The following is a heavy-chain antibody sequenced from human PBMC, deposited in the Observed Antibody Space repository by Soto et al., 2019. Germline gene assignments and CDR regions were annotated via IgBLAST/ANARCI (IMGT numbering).Heavy chain of an antibody. D-gene: IGHD2-2*01. CDR3: ARGPPSYCSSTSCYLHDAFDI. CDR2: ISADNGNT. J-gene: IGHJ3*02. V-gene: IGHV1-18*01. CDR1: GYTFTSYG. Sequence: QVQLVQSGAEVKKPGASVKVSCKASGYTFTSYGISWVRQAPGQGLEWMGWISADNGNTNYAQKLQGRVTMTTDTSTSTAYTELRSLRSDDTAVYYCARGPPSYCSSTSCYLHDAFDIWGQGTMVTVSS.